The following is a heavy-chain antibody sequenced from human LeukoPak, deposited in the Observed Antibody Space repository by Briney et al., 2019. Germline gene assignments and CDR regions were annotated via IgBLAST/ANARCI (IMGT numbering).Heavy chain of an antibody. J-gene: IGHJ4*01. Sequence: GRSLRLSCVASGCTFSSYAMHWVRQAPGKGLEWVAVISYDGSNKYYADSVKGRFTISRDNSKNTLYLQMNSLRAEDTAVYYCAVTGSFYSYYFDYWGQGALVTVSS. V-gene: IGHV3-30-3*01. CDR3: AVTGSFYSYYFDY. CDR2: ISYDGSNK. D-gene: IGHD3-10*01. CDR1: GCTFSSYA.